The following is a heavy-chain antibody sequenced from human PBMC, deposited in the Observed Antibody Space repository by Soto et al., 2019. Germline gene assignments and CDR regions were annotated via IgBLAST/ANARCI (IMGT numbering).Heavy chain of an antibody. Sequence: TSVMVSCKASGSTFTSYDINWVRQATGQGLEWMGWMNPNSGNTGYAQKFQGRVTMTRNTSISTAYMELSSLRSEDTAVYYCARGGYSGSYSYFDYWGQGTLVTVSS. CDR3: ARGGYSGSYSYFDY. CDR2: MNPNSGNT. D-gene: IGHD1-26*01. V-gene: IGHV1-8*01. CDR1: GSTFTSYD. J-gene: IGHJ4*02.